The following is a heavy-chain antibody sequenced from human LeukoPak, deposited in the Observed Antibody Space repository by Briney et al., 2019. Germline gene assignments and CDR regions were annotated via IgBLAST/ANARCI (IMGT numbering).Heavy chain of an antibody. Sequence: GGSLRLSCAASGFTFSSYSMNWVHQAPGKGLEWVSSISSSSSYIYYADSVKGRFTISRDNAKNSLYLQMNSLRAEDTAVYYCARVKATYYYDSSGYFDYWGQGTLVTVSS. CDR1: GFTFSSYS. CDR3: ARVKATYYYDSSGYFDY. D-gene: IGHD3-22*01. CDR2: ISSSSSYI. V-gene: IGHV3-21*01. J-gene: IGHJ4*02.